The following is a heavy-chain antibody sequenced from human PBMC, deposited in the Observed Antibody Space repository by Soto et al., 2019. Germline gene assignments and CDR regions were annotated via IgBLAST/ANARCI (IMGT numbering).Heavy chain of an antibody. V-gene: IGHV4-61*08. CDR3: ARVRRGTGDY. Sequence: QVQLQESGPGLVKPSETLSLTCSVSGGSVSSGGFYWSWIRQPPGKGLVWIGYINYSGSTEYNPSLKSRVTISVDTSKNQFSLKLRSVTAADTAVYYCARVRRGTGDYWGQGTLVTVSS. CDR2: INYSGST. CDR1: GGSVSSGGFY. J-gene: IGHJ4*02.